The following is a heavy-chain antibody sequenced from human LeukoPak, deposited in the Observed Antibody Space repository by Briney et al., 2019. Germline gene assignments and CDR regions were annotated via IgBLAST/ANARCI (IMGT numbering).Heavy chain of an antibody. CDR1: GSSITNYW. V-gene: IGHV5-51*01. D-gene: IGHD2-15*01. J-gene: IGHJ5*02. CDR3: ARQEYCSGGSCYTWFDP. Sequence: GESLKISCQGSGSSITNYWIAWVRQLPGKGLEWMGIIYPADSDIRYSPSFQGQVTISADKSISTAYLQWSSLKASDTAMYYCARQEYCSGGSCYTWFDPWGQGTLVTVSS. CDR2: IYPADSDI.